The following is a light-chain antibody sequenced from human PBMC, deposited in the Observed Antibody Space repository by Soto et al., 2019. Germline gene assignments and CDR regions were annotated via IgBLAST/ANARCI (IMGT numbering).Light chain of an antibody. J-gene: IGKJ1*01. CDR3: QQSYSTPWT. CDR1: QSISSY. CDR2: DAS. Sequence: DIQMTQSPSSLSASVGDRVTITCRASQSISSYLNWYQQKPGKAPKLLIYDASSLQSGVPSRFSGSGSGTDFTLTISSLQPEDFATYYCQQSYSTPWTFGQGTKGEIK. V-gene: IGKV1-39*01.